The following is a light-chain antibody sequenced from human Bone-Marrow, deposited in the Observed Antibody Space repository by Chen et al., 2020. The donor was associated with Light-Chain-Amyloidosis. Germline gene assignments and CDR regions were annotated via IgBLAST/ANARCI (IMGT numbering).Light chain of an antibody. J-gene: IGKJ1*01. V-gene: IGKV4-1*01. CDR3: QQSDESPWT. Sequence: DIAMTQSPDSLAVSLGERATITCKSSQSLLYRFNTKNSLAWYQQKPRQPPKLLIYWATTRASGVPDRFIGSGSGTDFTLTITSLQADDVAIYYCQQSDESPWTFGQGTKVEIK. CDR2: WAT. CDR1: QSLLYRFNTKNS.